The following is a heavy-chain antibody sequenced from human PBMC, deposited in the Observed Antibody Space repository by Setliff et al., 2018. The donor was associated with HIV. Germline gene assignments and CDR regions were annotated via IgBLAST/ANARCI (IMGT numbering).Heavy chain of an antibody. J-gene: IGHJ6*02. Sequence: GGSLRLSCADAKFPLSDLWMYWMHWIRQVPGKGLQWVAGISWNSGVIEYAGSVKGRFTVSRDNARKSLYLEIKSLRTEDTAVYYCVKDAHYFDNSGNYDYGLDVWGQGTTVTVSS. CDR3: VKDAHYFDNSGNYDYGLDV. CDR2: ISWNSGVI. CDR1: KFPLSDLW. D-gene: IGHD3-22*01. V-gene: IGHV3-9*01.